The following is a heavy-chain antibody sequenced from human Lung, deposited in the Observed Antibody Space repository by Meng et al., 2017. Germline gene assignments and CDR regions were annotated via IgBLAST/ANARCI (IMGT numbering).Heavy chain of an antibody. CDR1: GGSFSDYY. V-gene: IGHV4-34*01. Sequence: HVQLQHWVEGLLKPSEPLSLTCVVSGGSFSDYYWSWIRQPPGKVLEWIGEINHSGSTNYNPSLESRATISVDTSQNNLSLKLSSVTAADSAVYYCARGPTTMAHDFDYWGQGTLVTVSS. J-gene: IGHJ4*02. CDR3: ARGPTTMAHDFDY. D-gene: IGHD4-11*01. CDR2: INHSGST.